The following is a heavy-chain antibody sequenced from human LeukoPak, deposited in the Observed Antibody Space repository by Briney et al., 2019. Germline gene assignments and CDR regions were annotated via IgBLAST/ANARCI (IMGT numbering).Heavy chain of an antibody. J-gene: IGHJ3*02. CDR1: GGSICISSYY. CDR2: IYYSGST. D-gene: IGHD3-10*01. Sequence: SETLSLTFTVSGGSICISSYYCGWIRQPPGEGLGWIGSIYYSGSTYYHPSLKSRVTISIDTSKNQFSLKLSSVTAADTAVYYCARPIRYYYGSGSLGTKNPDDAFDIWGQGTMVTVSS. V-gene: IGHV4-39*07. CDR3: ARPIRYYYGSGSLGTKNPDDAFDI.